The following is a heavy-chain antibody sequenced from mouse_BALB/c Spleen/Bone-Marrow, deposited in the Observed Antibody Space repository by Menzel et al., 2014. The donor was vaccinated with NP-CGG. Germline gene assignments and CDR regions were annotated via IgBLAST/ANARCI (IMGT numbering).Heavy chain of an antibody. CDR1: GFSLISYG. Sequence: QVQLQQSGPGLVAPSQSLSITCTVSGFSLISYGVHWVRQPPGKGLEWLGVIWAGGSTNYNSALMSRLSISKDNSKSQVFLKMNSLQTDDTAMYYCARNYGSYAMGYWGQGTSVTVSS. D-gene: IGHD2-1*01. CDR3: ARNYGSYAMGY. V-gene: IGHV2-9*02. CDR2: IWAGGST. J-gene: IGHJ4*01.